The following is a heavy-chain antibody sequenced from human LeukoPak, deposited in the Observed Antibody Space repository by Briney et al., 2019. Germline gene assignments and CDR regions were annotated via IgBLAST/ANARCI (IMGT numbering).Heavy chain of an antibody. D-gene: IGHD6-6*01. CDR2: IHYSGTT. V-gene: IGHV4-39*01. CDR3: ASPSSSSSTYDY. Sequence: PSETLSLTCTVSGDSMSSSPYYWGWIRQPPGKGLEWIGSIHYSGTTYYSPSLKSRVTILIDTSRNQFSLKLNSVTAADTAVYYCASPSSSSSTYDYWGQGSLVTVSS. J-gene: IGHJ4*02. CDR1: GDSMSSSPYY.